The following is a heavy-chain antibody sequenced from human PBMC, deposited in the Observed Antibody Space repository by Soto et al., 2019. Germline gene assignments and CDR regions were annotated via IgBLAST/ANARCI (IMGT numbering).Heavy chain of an antibody. CDR1: GFTFSSYG. CDR3: ARDRGVSAIADY. CDR2: IWYDGSNK. D-gene: IGHD3-10*01. V-gene: IGHV3-33*01. J-gene: IGHJ4*02. Sequence: QVQLVESGGGVVQPGRSLRLSCAASGFTFSSYGMHWVRQAPGKGLEWVAAIWYDGSNKYYADSVKGLFTISRDNSKNTLYLQRNRLRGEDTAVYYCARDRGVSAIADYLGQGTLVTVSS.